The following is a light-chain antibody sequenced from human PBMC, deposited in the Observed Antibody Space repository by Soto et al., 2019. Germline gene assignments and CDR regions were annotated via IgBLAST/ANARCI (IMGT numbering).Light chain of an antibody. Sequence: QSALTQPASVSGSPGQSITISCTGTSSDVGGYKYVSWYQQHPGKAPKLMIYDVSYRPSGVSNRFFGSKSGNTASLTISGLQAEDEADYYCSSYTSSSTPDFGTGTKLPVL. CDR3: SSYTSSSTPD. CDR2: DVS. CDR1: SSDVGGYKY. J-gene: IGLJ1*01. V-gene: IGLV2-14*01.